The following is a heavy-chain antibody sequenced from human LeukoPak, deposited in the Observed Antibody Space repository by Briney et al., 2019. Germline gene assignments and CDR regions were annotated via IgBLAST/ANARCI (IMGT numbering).Heavy chain of an antibody. CDR3: AGWRAIAAAGFDY. D-gene: IGHD6-13*01. CDR2: IYYSRST. Sequence: SETLSLTCTVSGGSISSYYWSWIRQPPGKGLEWIGYIYYSRSTNYNPSLKSRVTISVDTSKNQFSLKLRSVTAADTAVYYCAGWRAIAAAGFDYWGQGTLVTVSS. V-gene: IGHV4-59*08. J-gene: IGHJ4*02. CDR1: GGSISSYY.